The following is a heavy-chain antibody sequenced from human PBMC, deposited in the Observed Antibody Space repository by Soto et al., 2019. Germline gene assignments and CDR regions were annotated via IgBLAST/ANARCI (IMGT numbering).Heavy chain of an antibody. V-gene: IGHV3-23*01. J-gene: IGHJ3*02. D-gene: IGHD1-26*01. Sequence: GGSLRLSCAASGFTFSSYAMSWVRQAPGKGLEWVSDISSSGGTTYYADSVKGRFTISRDNSKNTLYLQMNSLRAEDTAVYYCAPSKWGRIVGASDDAFDIWGQGTMVTVSS. CDR1: GFTFSSYA. CDR3: APSKWGRIVGASDDAFDI. CDR2: ISSSGGTT.